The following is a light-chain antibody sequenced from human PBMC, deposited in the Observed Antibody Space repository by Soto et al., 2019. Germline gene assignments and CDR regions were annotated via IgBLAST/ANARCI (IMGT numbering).Light chain of an antibody. CDR2: DVR. Sequence: QSALTQPASVSGSPGQSITISCTGTSSDVGNYDLVSWYQQHPDKAPKLMIYDVRKRPSGVSNRFSGSKSGNTASLTISGLQAEDEADYYCCSDATSSPYGFGTGTKVTVL. V-gene: IGLV2-23*02. CDR1: SSDVGNYDL. CDR3: CSDATSSPYG. J-gene: IGLJ1*01.